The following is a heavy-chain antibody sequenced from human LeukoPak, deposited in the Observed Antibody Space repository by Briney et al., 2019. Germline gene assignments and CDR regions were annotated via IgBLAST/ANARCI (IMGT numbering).Heavy chain of an antibody. V-gene: IGHV3-66*01. CDR1: GFTVSSNY. CDR2: IYSGGTT. CDR3: ARDSDILASDAFDI. Sequence: PGGSLRLSCAASGFTVSSNYMTWVRQAPGKRLEWVSVIYSGGTTYYADSVKGRFTISRDNSKNTLYLQMNTLRAEDTAVYYCARDSDILASDAFDIWGQGTMVTVSS. D-gene: IGHD3-9*01. J-gene: IGHJ3*02.